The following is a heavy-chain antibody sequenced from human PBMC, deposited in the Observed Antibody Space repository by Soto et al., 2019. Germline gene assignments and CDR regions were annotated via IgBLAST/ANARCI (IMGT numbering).Heavy chain of an antibody. CDR1: GFSFTHFA. V-gene: IGHV3-30-3*01. CDR2: ISNDGSEK. Sequence: LRLSCAASGFSFTHFALHWVRRAPGKGLEWVALISNDGSEKYYTDSVKGRFTISRDNSKNTLYLQMNSLRAEDTAVYFCTRDRDEILTGYHDYWGQGTLVTVSS. CDR3: TRDRDEILTGYHDY. D-gene: IGHD3-9*01. J-gene: IGHJ4*02.